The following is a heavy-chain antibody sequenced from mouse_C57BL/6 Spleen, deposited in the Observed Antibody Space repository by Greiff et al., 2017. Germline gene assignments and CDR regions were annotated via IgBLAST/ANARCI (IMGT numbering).Heavy chain of an antibody. D-gene: IGHD1-1*01. CDR3: ARGGTTVVRWYFDV. V-gene: IGHV1-55*01. Sequence: QVQLQQPGAELVKPGASVKMSCKASGYTFTSYWITWVKQRPGQGLEWIGDIYPGSGSTNYNEKFKSKATLTVDTSSSTAYMQLSSLTSEDSAVYYCARGGTTVVRWYFDVWGTGTTVTVSS. CDR1: GYTFTSYW. CDR2: IYPGSGST. J-gene: IGHJ1*03.